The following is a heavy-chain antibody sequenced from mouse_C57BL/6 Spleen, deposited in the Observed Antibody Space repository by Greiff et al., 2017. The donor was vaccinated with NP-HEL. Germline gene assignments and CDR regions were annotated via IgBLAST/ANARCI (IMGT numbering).Heavy chain of an antibody. CDR1: GYTFTSYW. CDR2: IYPGSGST. V-gene: IGHV1-55*01. Sequence: QVQLQQPGAELVKPGASVKMSCKASGYTFTSYWITWVKQRPGQGLEWIGDIYPGSGSTNYNEKFKSKATLTVDTSASTAYMQLSSLTSEDSAVYYCARQLRSLYAMDYWGQGTSVTVSS. CDR3: ARQLRSLYAMDY. D-gene: IGHD3-2*02. J-gene: IGHJ4*01.